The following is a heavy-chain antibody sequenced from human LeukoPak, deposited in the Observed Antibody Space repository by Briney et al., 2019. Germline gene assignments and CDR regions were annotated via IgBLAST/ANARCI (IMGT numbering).Heavy chain of an antibody. J-gene: IGHJ4*02. Sequence: SGPTLVAPTQTLTLTCTLFRFSLSTSGVRVGWIRQLPGKALEWIAVIYWDDDKRYSPSLKSRLTVTKDNSRNQVVLTMTNMDPVDTATYYSAHRRKLYSRSRYYSEFDHWGQGTLVTVSS. CDR1: RFSLSTSGVR. V-gene: IGHV2-5*02. CDR2: IYWDDDK. D-gene: IGHD6-13*01. CDR3: AHRRKLYSRSRYYSEFDH.